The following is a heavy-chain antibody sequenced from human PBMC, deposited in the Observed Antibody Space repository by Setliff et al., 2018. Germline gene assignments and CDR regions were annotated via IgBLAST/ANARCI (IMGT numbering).Heavy chain of an antibody. CDR3: ARLGVYFDY. Sequence: ASVKVSCKASGYTLSNYYIHWVRQAPGQGLEWMGIINPSGGYTNYAQKFRGRVTMTRDTSTSTVYMDLTSLRSEDTAVYYCARLGVYFDYWGQGTLVTVSS. CDR1: GYTLSNYY. V-gene: IGHV1-46*01. CDR2: INPSGGYT. J-gene: IGHJ4*02.